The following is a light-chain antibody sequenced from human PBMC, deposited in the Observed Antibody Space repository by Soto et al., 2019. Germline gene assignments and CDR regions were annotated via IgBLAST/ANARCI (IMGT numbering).Light chain of an antibody. V-gene: IGKV1-6*01. CDR1: QGIRND. Sequence: AIQMTQSPSSLSASVGDRVTITCRASQGIRNDLGSYQHKPGKAPKLLIYAASSLESGVPSRFSGSGSGTDFTLTISSLQPEDFATYYCLQHDNYPYTFGQGTKLEI. CDR3: LQHDNYPYT. J-gene: IGKJ2*01. CDR2: AAS.